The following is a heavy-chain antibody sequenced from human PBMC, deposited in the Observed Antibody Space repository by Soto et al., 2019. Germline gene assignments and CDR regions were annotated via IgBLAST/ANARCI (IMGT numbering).Heavy chain of an antibody. Sequence: GGPLRLSCSASGFTFGSYAFHWVRQAPGKGLEWVSAISHNGGSRYYADSVKGRFTISRDNSKNTLYLQMNSLRAEDTAVYYYAKFQTAYSSGWYTYWGQGTLVTVSS. CDR1: GFTFGSYA. D-gene: IGHD6-19*01. CDR2: ISHNGGSR. CDR3: AKFQTAYSSGWYTY. J-gene: IGHJ4*02. V-gene: IGHV3-23*01.